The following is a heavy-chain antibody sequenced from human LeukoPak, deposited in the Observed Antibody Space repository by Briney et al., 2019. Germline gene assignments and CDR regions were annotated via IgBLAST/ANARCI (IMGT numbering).Heavy chain of an antibody. CDR1: GYTFTTYY. CDR3: AMSGLMVRGVINYYYMDV. J-gene: IGHJ6*03. CDR2: INPSTGST. Sequence: ASVEVSCKASGYTFTTYYMHWVRQAPGQGLEWMGIINPSTGSTSYAQKYQGRVTLTRDTSTSTVYMELSSLRSEDTTVYYCAMSGLMVRGVINYYYMDVWGQGTTVTISS. D-gene: IGHD3-10*01. V-gene: IGHV1-46*01.